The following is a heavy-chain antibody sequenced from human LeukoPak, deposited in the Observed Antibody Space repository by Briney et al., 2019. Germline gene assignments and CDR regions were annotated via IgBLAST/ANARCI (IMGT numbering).Heavy chain of an antibody. CDR3: LVFLG. V-gene: IGHV3-7*01. Sequence: HPGGSLRLSCVASGFTFSSYNIHWVRQAPGKGLEWVANIKSDGSAQYYANSVKGRFTISRDNARSSLYLQMNSLRPEDTAVYYCLVFLGGGQGILVTVSS. CDR1: GFTFSSYN. D-gene: IGHD3-3*01. CDR2: IKSDGSAQ. J-gene: IGHJ4*02.